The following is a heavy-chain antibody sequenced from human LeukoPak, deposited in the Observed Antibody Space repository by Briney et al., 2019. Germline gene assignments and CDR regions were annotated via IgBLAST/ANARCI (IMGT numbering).Heavy chain of an antibody. CDR3: ARIPPPVKVHYGSGSYEDTGMDV. Sequence: GASVKVSCKASGYTFTGYYMHWVRQAPGQGLEWKGWINPNSGDKNYAQKFQGRVTMTRDTSISTAYMELSRLRSDDTAVYYCARIPPPVKVHYGSGSYEDTGMDVRGQGTTVTVSS. J-gene: IGHJ6*02. CDR2: INPNSGDK. D-gene: IGHD3-10*01. V-gene: IGHV1-2*02. CDR1: GYTFTGYY.